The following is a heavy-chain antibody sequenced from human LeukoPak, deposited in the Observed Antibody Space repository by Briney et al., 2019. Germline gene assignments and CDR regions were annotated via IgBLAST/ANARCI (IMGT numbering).Heavy chain of an antibody. CDR1: GFTFSRCG. Sequence: PGGSLRLSCAASGFTFSRCGMHWVRQAPGKGLEWVALISKDGSKKFYVDSVKGRFTISRDNSKNTLYLQMNSLRAEDTAVYYCAKDGEVVVADYWGQGTLVTVSS. V-gene: IGHV3-30*18. D-gene: IGHD2-15*01. J-gene: IGHJ4*02. CDR2: ISKDGSKK. CDR3: AKDGEVVVADY.